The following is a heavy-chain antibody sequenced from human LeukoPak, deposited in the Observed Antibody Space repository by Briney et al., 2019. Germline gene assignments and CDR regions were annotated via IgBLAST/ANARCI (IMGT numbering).Heavy chain of an antibody. D-gene: IGHD2-8*01. V-gene: IGHV4-31*03. J-gene: IGHJ4*02. Sequence: SETLSLTCTVSGGSISSGGYYWSWIRQHPGKGLEWIGYIYYSGSTYYNPSLKSRVTISVDTSKNQFSLKLSSVTAADTAVYYCARGYCTNGVCFIIPFDCWGQGTLVTVSS. CDR3: ARGYCTNGVCFIIPFDC. CDR2: IYYSGST. CDR1: GGSISSGGYY.